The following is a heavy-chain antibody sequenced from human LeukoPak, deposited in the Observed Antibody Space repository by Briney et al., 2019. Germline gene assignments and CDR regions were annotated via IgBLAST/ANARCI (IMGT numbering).Heavy chain of an antibody. J-gene: IGHJ4*02. D-gene: IGHD3-16*01. CDR2: IYYRGST. CDR1: GGPISSSSYY. Sequence: SETLSLTCTVSGGPISSSSYYWGWIRQPPGKGLEWIGSIYYRGSTYYNPSLKSRVTISVDTSKNQFSLKLSSVTAADTAVYYCARDSPAYVRTGPVFWGQGTLVTVSS. V-gene: IGHV4-39*07. CDR3: ARDSPAYVRTGPVF.